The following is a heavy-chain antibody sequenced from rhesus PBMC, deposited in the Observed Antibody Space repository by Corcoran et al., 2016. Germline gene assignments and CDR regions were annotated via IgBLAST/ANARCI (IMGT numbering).Heavy chain of an antibody. CDR1: GYSISSNY. J-gene: IGHJ3*01. CDR2: IYGSSGST. V-gene: IGHV4-147*01. Sequence: QVQLQESGPGLVKPSETLSLTCAVSGYSISSNYWSWIRQPPGKGLEWIGYIYGSSGSTYYHPSLKSRITISPDTSKNQFSLKLRSVTAADTAVYDCAREGFSGYSYAFDFWGQGLRVTVSS. D-gene: IGHD5-24*01. CDR3: AREGFSGYSYAFDF.